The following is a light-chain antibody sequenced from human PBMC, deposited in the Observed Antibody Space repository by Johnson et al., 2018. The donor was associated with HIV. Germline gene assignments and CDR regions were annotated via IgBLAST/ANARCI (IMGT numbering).Light chain of an antibody. CDR2: DNN. CDR3: GTWDSSLSVYV. J-gene: IGLJ1*01. V-gene: IGLV1-51*01. CDR1: SSNIGRNY. Sequence: QSVLTQPPSVSAAPGQKVTISCSGSSSNIGRNYVSWYQQLPGTAPKLLIFDNNKRPSGIPDRFSASKSGTSATLGITGLQTGDEADYYCGTWDSSLSVYVFGTWTKVTVL.